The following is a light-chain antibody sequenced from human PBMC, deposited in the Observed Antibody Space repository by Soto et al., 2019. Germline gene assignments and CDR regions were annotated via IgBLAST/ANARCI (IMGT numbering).Light chain of an antibody. J-gene: IGLJ7*01. CDR1: SSDVGGYNY. V-gene: IGLV2-11*01. Sequence: QSALTQPRSVSGSPGQSVTISCTGTSSDVGGYNYVSWYQQHPGKAPKLMIYDVTMRPSGVPDRFSGSKSVNTASLTISGLQAEDEADYYCSSYTSSSTLVVFGTGTQLTVL. CDR3: SSYTSSSTLVV. CDR2: DVT.